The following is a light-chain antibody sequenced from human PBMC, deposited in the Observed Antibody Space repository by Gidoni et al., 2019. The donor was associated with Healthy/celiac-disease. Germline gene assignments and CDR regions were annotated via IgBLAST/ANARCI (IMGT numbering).Light chain of an antibody. CDR2: AAS. V-gene: IGKV1-39*01. J-gene: IGKJ1*01. CDR1: QSISSY. CDR3: QQSYSTPPT. Sequence: DIQMTQSPSSLSASVGDRVTITCRASQSISSYLNWYQQKPGKAPTLLIYAASSLQSGVPSRFSGSGSGTEFTLTISSRQPEDFATYYCQQSYSTPPTFGQGTKVEIK.